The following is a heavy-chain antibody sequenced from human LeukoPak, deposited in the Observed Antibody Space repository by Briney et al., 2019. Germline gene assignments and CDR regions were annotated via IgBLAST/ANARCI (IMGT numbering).Heavy chain of an antibody. D-gene: IGHD3-3*01. V-gene: IGHV3-30*18. J-gene: IGHJ6*02. CDR1: GFTFSSYG. CDR2: ISYDGSNK. Sequence: GGSLRLSCAASGFTFSSYGMHWVRQAPGKGLEWVAVISYDGSNKYYADSVKGRFTISRDNSKNTLYLQMNSLRAEDTAVYYCAKDFSSNTIFGVVIMVYYYYYGMDVWGQGTTVTVSS. CDR3: AKDFSSNTIFGVVIMVYYYYYGMDV.